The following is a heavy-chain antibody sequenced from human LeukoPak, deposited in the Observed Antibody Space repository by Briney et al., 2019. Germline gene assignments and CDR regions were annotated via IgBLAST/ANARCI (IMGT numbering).Heavy chain of an antibody. V-gene: IGHV3-21*01. CDR3: ARATGYGAFDY. CDR2: ISTGGSSR. CDR1: GFTFSSYT. Sequence: PGGSLRLSCAASGFTFSSYTMDWVRQAPGKGLEWVSSISTGGSSRYYTDSVQGRFTISRDNAKNLLYLQMNSLRAEDTAVYYCARATGYGAFDYWGQGTLVTVSS. D-gene: IGHD4-17*01. J-gene: IGHJ4*02.